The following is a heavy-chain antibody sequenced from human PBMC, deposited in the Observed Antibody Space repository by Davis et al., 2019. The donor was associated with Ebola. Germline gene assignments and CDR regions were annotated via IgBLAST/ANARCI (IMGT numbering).Heavy chain of an antibody. CDR1: GYTFTSYG. CDR3: ARAPNYDVLTGTSSYYFDD. Sequence: ASVKVSCKSSGYTFTSYGLVWVRQAPGLGLEWMGWISGFNTNTNFAQKFQGRVTASKDTSTNTAYMDLRSLTSDDTAIYYCARAPNYDVLTGTSSYYFDDWGQGTLVTVSS. V-gene: IGHV1-18*04. D-gene: IGHD3-9*01. J-gene: IGHJ4*02. CDR2: ISGFNTNT.